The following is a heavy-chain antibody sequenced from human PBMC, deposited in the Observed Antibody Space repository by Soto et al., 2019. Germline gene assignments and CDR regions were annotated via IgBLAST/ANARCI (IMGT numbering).Heavy chain of an antibody. D-gene: IGHD3-3*01. V-gene: IGHV1-46*01. CDR2: INPSGGST. CDR3: ARDFRDFWSGYSRFDP. Sequence: ASVKVSCKASGYTFTRYYMHWVRQAPGQGLEWMGIINPSGGSTSYAQKFQGRVTMTRDTSTSTVYMELSSLRSEDTAVYYCARDFRDFWSGYSRFDPWGQGTLVTVSS. CDR1: GYTFTRYY. J-gene: IGHJ5*02.